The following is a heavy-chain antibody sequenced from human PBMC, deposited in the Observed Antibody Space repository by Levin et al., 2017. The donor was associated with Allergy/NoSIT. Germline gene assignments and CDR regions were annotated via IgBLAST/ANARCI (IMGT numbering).Heavy chain of an antibody. CDR3: AHSKGTVTEYYFDY. D-gene: IGHD4-17*01. Sequence: SGPTLVKPTQTLTLTCTFSGFSLTTTGVGVGWIRQPPGKALEWLALIYWDDDKRYSPSLKSRLAITKDTSNNQVVLTMTNMDRVDTATYYCAHSKGTVTEYYFDYWGQGTLVTVSS. CDR1: GFSLTTTGVG. J-gene: IGHJ4*02. CDR2: IYWDDDK. V-gene: IGHV2-5*02.